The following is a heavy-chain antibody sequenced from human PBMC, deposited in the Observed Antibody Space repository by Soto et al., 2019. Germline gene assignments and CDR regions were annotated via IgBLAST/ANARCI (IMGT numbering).Heavy chain of an antibody. CDR1: GYTFANYA. CDR2: INTGNGYT. D-gene: IGHD2-15*01. J-gene: IGHJ4*02. CDR3: ARSWVYCSGGTCSYFDY. V-gene: IGHV1-3*04. Sequence: QVQLVQSGAEVKKPGASVKVSCKASGYTFANYAMHWVRQAPGQSLEWMGWINTGNGYTKYSQTFQDRVTITRDTSARTAYMELYSVRSEDTAVYYCARSWVYCSGGTCSYFDYWGQGTLVTVSS.